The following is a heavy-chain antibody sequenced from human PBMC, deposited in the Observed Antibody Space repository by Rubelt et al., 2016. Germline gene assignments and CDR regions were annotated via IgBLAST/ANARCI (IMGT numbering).Heavy chain of an antibody. D-gene: IGHD6-19*01. CDR1: GGSISSGGYS. Sequence: QVQLQESGPGLVKPSQTLSLTCAVSGGSISSGGYSWSWIRQPPGQGLEWIGEITHSGSTTYNPSLKRRVTMSVDTSKDPFSLTLISGTAADTAVDYGAAQRGYSRGRHWGQGTLVTVSS. CDR3: AAQRGYSRGRH. CDR2: ITHSGST. J-gene: IGHJ4*02. V-gene: IGHV4-30-4*07.